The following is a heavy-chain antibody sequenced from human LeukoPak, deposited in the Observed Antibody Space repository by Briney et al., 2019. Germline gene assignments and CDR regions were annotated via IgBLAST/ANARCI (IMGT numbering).Heavy chain of an antibody. V-gene: IGHV3-23*01. Sequence: PGGSLRLSCAASGFTLSSYAMTWVRQAPGRGLEWVSSVDGGGGGTYYADSVKGRFTISRDNSKNTLYLQMNSLRAEDTAVYYCANYAGYVDYWGQGTLVTVSS. J-gene: IGHJ4*02. D-gene: IGHD2-2*03. CDR2: VDGGGGGT. CDR3: ANYAGYVDY. CDR1: GFTLSSYA.